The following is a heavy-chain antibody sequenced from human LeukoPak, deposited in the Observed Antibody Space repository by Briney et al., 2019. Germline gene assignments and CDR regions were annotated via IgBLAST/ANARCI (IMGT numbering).Heavy chain of an antibody. J-gene: IGHJ4*02. CDR2: IKQDGSEK. CDR1: GFTFSTYW. CDR3: QAEASTVAGTVY. Sequence: PGGSLRLSCAASGFTFSTYWMSWVRQAPGKGLEWVANIKQDGSEKYYVDSVKGRFSISRDNAKNSLYLQMNSLRAEDTAVYYCQAEASTVAGTVYSGQGNLVTVSS. V-gene: IGHV3-7*03. D-gene: IGHD6-19*01.